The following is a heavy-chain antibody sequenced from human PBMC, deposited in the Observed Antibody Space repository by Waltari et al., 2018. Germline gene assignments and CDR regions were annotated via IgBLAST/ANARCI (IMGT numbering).Heavy chain of an antibody. CDR1: GLPFRGNA. J-gene: IGHJ3*02. CDR3: VKDIFRWAFDI. CDR2: IGSDLNT. Sequence: EVELLESGGGLVQPGGSLRVSCTTSGLPFRGNAMVWVRQAPGKGLECVSGIGSDLNTHYADSVKGRFTISRDNSKNTLYLQMNSLRAEDTALYYCVKDIFRWAFDIWGQGTMVTVSS. V-gene: IGHV3-23*01. D-gene: IGHD3-9*01.